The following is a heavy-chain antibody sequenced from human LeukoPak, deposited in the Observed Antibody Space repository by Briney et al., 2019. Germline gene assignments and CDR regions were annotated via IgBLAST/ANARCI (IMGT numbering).Heavy chain of an antibody. V-gene: IGHV3-30-3*01. CDR3: ARDQSRFAWLGGLIYPFDF. CDR2: ISYDGTNT. J-gene: IGHJ4*02. Sequence: GGSLRLSCAASGFTFETYAIHWVRQAPGKGLEWVAAISYDGTNTYYPDSVKGRFTISRDNSKNTLSLQMNSLGDEDAAVYYCARDQSRFAWLGGLIYPFDFWGQGILVTVSS. D-gene: IGHD3-10*01. CDR1: GFTFETYA.